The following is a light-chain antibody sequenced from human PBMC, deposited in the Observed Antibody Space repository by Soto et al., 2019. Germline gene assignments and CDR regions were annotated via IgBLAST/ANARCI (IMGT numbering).Light chain of an antibody. CDR1: QSVNGY. Sequence: DIQMTQSPSSLSASVGDRVTITCRASQSVNGYLNWYQEKPGKAPKLLIYAASSLQSGVPSRFSGSGSGTHFTLIIRSLQPEDCGTYYCQQTYSTPVTFGQGTRLEIK. CDR3: QQTYSTPVT. CDR2: AAS. J-gene: IGKJ5*01. V-gene: IGKV1-39*01.